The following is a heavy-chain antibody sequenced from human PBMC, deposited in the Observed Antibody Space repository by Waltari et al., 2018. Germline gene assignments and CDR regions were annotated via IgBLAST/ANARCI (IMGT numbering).Heavy chain of an antibody. D-gene: IGHD4-17*01. CDR3: ARGGGDYPRNWFDP. CDR1: AGSIPSDY. J-gene: IGHJ5*02. Sequence: QVHLQESGSGLVKPSETLSLTCTVSAGSIPSDYWSWIRHSPGKGLVWIGYIYDSGNTNYNPSLKSRVTISVDTSKNQFSLKLASVTAADTAVYYCARGGGDYPRNWFDPWGQGTLVTVSS. CDR2: IYDSGNT. V-gene: IGHV4-59*01.